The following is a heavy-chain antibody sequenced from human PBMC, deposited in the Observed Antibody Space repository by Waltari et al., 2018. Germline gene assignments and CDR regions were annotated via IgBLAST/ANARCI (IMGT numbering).Heavy chain of an antibody. CDR1: GFTFSSYS. Sequence: EVQLVESGGGLGKPGGSLRLSCAASGFTFSSYSMHWVRQAPGKGLEWVSSFSSSSSYIYYADSVKGRFTISRDNAKNSLYLQMNSLRAEDTAVYYCASHTGWKTPGQFDYWGQGTLVTVSS. J-gene: IGHJ4*02. CDR2: FSSSSSYI. CDR3: ASHTGWKTPGQFDY. V-gene: IGHV3-21*01. D-gene: IGHD5-18*01.